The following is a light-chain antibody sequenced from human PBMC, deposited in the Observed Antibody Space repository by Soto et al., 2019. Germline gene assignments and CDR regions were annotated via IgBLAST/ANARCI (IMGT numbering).Light chain of an antibody. CDR2: AAA. CDR3: QKYSSVPV. Sequence: DIQMTQSPTSLSASVGDRVTITCRASQDIRNIVAWYHQKPGKAPKLLIFAAATLQSGVPSRFSGSGSGTDFTLTINSLQAEDVATYSCQKYSSVPVFGPGTKVEIK. V-gene: IGKV1-27*01. CDR1: QDIRNI. J-gene: IGKJ3*01.